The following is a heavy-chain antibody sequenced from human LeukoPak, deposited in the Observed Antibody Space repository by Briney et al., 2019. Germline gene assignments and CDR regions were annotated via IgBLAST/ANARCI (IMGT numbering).Heavy chain of an antibody. CDR3: AREGGYSDSNGYYRPFDF. CDR1: GFTFSSYS. J-gene: IGHJ4*02. Sequence: GGSLRLSCSASGFTFSSYSMNWVRQAPGKGLEWLSYINSDGYTTHYADSMKGRFTISRDNAKNSLYLQMKSLTAADTAVYYFAREGGYSDSNGYYRPFDFWGQGTLLTVSS. V-gene: IGHV3-48*01. D-gene: IGHD3-22*01. CDR2: INSDGYTT.